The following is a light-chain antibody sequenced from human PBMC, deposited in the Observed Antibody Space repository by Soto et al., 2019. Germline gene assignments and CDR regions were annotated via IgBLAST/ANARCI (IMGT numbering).Light chain of an antibody. V-gene: IGKV1-33*01. CDR1: QSINDY. J-gene: IGKJ5*01. CDR3: QQYDNLPLT. CDR2: AAS. Sequence: IQMTQSPSSLSASVGDRVNITCRASQSINDYLNWYQQKPGTAPRLLIYAASNLQSGVPSRFSGSGAGTDFTFTSSSLQPEDIATYYCQQYDNLPLTFGQGTRLEIK.